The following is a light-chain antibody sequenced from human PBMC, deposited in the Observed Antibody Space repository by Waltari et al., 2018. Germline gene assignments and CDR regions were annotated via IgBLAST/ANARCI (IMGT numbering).Light chain of an antibody. J-gene: IGLJ3*02. V-gene: IGLV1-47*01. CDR3: AACDDRLNSWV. Sequence: QSVLNQPPSVSGTPGQSVTIPCSGTTSNVQDLPVFWYNQLPGTAPKLLIYRDNQRPSGVPDRVSGSKSGASASLAISGLRSEDEATYHCAACDDRLNSWVFGGGTNLTVL. CDR2: RDN. CDR1: TSNVQDLP.